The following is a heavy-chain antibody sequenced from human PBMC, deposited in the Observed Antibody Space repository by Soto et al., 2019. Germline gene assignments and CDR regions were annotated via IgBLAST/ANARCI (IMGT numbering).Heavy chain of an antibody. CDR1: GFAVSSNY. CDR3: ARGPFTTAFDP. V-gene: IGHV3-53*01. J-gene: IGHJ5*02. D-gene: IGHD1-1*01. CDR2: IYSGGTT. Sequence: GGSLRLSCAASGFAVSSNYMSWVRQAPGKGLEWVSIIYSGGTTYYADSVKGRFTISRDICKDTLSLQMNSLRVDDTAMYYCARGPFTTAFDPGGQGTLVTLSS.